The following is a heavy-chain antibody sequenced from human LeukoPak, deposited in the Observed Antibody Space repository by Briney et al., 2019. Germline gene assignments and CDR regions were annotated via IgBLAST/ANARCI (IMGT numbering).Heavy chain of an antibody. CDR2: VYYSGST. D-gene: IGHD1-14*01. CDR3: ANCPTYGNNLSYGMDV. J-gene: IGHJ6*02. V-gene: IGHV4-39*01. CDR1: GCSISSSNYY. Sequence: SETLSLTCAASGCSISSSNYYWGWNRQPPGKGREWILSVYYSGSTYYNPSLSSRVTMSVNTYKNQVCLKLSSVTAVEMSVYYCANCPTYGNNLSYGMDVWGRGTTVTASS.